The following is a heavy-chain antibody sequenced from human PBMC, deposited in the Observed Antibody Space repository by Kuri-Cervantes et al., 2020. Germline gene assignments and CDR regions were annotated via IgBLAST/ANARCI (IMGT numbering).Heavy chain of an antibody. CDR1: GYTFTSYD. Sequence: ASVKVSCKASGYTFTSYDINWVRQAPGQGLEWMGWINPNSGGTNYAQKFQGRVTMTRDTSISTAYMELSRLRSDDTAVYYCARVGGELRPDDYWGQGTLVTVSS. CDR3: ARVGGELRPDDY. V-gene: IGHV1-2*02. D-gene: IGHD1-7*01. J-gene: IGHJ4*02. CDR2: INPNSGGT.